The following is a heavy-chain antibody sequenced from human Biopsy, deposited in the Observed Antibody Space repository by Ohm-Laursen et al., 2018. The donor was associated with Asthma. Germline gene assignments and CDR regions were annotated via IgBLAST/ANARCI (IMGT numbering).Heavy chain of an antibody. Sequence: TQTLTLTCSFSGFSPRTPGVGVGWIRQSPGKALEWLALIYWDDYNLFRPSLKRRLTITKDPSKNQVVLTMIKMDPVDSGTYYCALSQDSGFDDHSPSWFDPWGQGTLVTVSS. CDR2: IYWDDYN. J-gene: IGHJ5*02. D-gene: IGHD3-9*01. CDR3: ALSQDSGFDDHSPSWFDP. CDR1: GFSPRTPGVG. V-gene: IGHV2-5*02.